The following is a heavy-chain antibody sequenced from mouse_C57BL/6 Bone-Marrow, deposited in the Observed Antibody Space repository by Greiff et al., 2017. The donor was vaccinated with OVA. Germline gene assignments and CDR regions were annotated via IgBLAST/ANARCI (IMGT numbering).Heavy chain of an antibody. D-gene: IGHD2-2*01. CDR1: GYTFTSYW. Sequence: QVQLQQPGAELVRPGSSVKLSCKASGYTFTSYWMDWVKQRPGQGLEWIGNIYPSDSETHYNQQFKDKATLTVDKSSSTAYMQLSSLTSEDSAVYYCARETMVTTGDYLDYWGQGTTLTVSS. V-gene: IGHV1-61*01. CDR2: IYPSDSET. CDR3: ARETMVTTGDYLDY. J-gene: IGHJ2*01.